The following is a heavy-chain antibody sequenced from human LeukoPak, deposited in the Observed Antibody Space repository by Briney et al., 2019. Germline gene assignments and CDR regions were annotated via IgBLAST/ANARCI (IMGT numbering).Heavy chain of an antibody. CDR1: GFNFNNYG. Sequence: GGSLRLSCAAYGFNFNNYGMHWVPQAPGKGLEWVAYIRYDGNNRTYADSVKGRFTMSRDNSKNTLYLQMNSLRAEDTAMYYCAKDPLRKSGGWYYFDYWGQGTLVTVSS. J-gene: IGHJ4*02. D-gene: IGHD2-15*01. CDR2: IRYDGNNR. V-gene: IGHV3-30*02. CDR3: AKDPLRKSGGWYYFDY.